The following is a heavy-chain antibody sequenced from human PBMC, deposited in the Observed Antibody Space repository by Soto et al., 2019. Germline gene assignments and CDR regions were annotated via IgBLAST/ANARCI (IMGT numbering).Heavy chain of an antibody. V-gene: IGHV3-21*01. CDR3: ARSWKSYWYFDL. Sequence: EVQLVESGGGLVKPGGSLRLSCAASGFTFSVYSMNWVRQAPGKGLEWVSSMDSSFTYIYYADSVKGRFTISTDNAQNSVYLQMNSPRAEDTAVYYCARSWKSYWYFDLWGRGTLVTVSS. D-gene: IGHD1-1*01. CDR1: GFTFSVYS. CDR2: MDSSFTYI. J-gene: IGHJ2*01.